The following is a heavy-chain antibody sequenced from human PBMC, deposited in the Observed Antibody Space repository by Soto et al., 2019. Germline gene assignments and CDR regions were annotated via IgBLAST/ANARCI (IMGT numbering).Heavy chain of an antibody. CDR2: IYYSGST. Sequence: PSETLSLTCTVSGGSISSYYWSWIRQPPGRGLEWIGYIYYSGSTNYNPSLKSRVTISVDTSKNQFSLKLSSVTAADTAVYYCARVGYCISTSCYDDRGYWFDPWGQGTLVTVSS. J-gene: IGHJ5*02. V-gene: IGHV4-59*01. CDR3: ARVGYCISTSCYDDRGYWFDP. CDR1: GGSISSYY. D-gene: IGHD2-2*01.